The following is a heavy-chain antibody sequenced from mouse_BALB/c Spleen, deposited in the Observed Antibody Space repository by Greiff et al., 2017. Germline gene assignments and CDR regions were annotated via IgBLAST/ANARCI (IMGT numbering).Heavy chain of an antibody. CDR3: ARPFYYYGSSGFAY. CDR2: INPDSSTI. CDR1: GFDFSRYW. V-gene: IGHV4-1*02. D-gene: IGHD1-1*01. Sequence: EVKLMESGGGLVQPGGSLKLSCAASGFDFSRYWMSWVRQAPGKGLEWIGEINPDSSTINYTPSLKDKFIISRDNAKNTLYLQMSKVRSEDTALYYGARPFYYYGSSGFAYWGQGTLVTVSA. J-gene: IGHJ3*01.